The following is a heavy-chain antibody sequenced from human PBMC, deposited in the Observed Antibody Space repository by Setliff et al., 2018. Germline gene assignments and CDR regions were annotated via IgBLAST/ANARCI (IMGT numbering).Heavy chain of an antibody. D-gene: IGHD1-26*01. CDR3: ASSSGSSSNDAFDI. V-gene: IGHV5-51*01. Sequence: GESLKISCKGSGYRFSSHWIGWVRQMPGKGLEWVGIIYPGDSDTRYSPSFQGQVTISADKSISTAYLQWSSLKASDTAMYYCASSSGSSSNDAFDIWGQGTTVTVSS. CDR1: GYRFSSHW. CDR2: IYPGDSDT. J-gene: IGHJ3*02.